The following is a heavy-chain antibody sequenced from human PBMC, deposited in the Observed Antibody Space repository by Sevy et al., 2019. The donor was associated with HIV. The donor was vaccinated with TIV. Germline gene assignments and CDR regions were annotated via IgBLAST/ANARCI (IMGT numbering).Heavy chain of an antibody. V-gene: IGHV3-23*01. CDR3: AKDLIWNEKY. J-gene: IGHJ4*02. CDR1: GFTFNTYA. CDR2: ISISGDNT. Sequence: GGSLRLSCSASGFTFNTYAMSWVRQAPGKGLEWVSGISISGDNTVYAESVKGRFTISRDNSRNMLYLQMNNLRAEDTAVYYCAKDLIWNEKYWGQGTVVTVSS. D-gene: IGHD3-3*01.